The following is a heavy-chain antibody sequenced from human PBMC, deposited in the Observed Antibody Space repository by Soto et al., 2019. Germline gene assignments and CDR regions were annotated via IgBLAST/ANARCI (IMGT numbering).Heavy chain of an antibody. CDR1: GFSLSSTRMA. CDR2: IYWDDDK. V-gene: IGHV2-5*02. Sequence: QITLKESGPTLVKPTQTLTLTCTFSGFSLSSTRMAVGWIRQPPGKALEWLALIYWDDDKRYSPFLKSRLSITKDTPKNQVVLTMPNMDPVDTARYYLAHIVVAGIGYYFGYWGRGTLVTVSS. CDR3: AHIVVAGIGYYFGY. D-gene: IGHD6-19*01. J-gene: IGHJ4*02.